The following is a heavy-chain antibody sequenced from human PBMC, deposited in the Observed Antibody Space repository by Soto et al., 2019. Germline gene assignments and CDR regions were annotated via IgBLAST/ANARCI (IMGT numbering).Heavy chain of an antibody. V-gene: IGHV4-39*07. D-gene: IGHD5-18*01. J-gene: IGHJ4*02. CDR3: ARVSVDVDTAMADFDY. Sequence: SETLSLTCTVSGGSISSSSYYWGWIRQPPGKGLEWIGSIYYSGSTYYNPSLKSRVTISVDTSKNQFSLKLSSVTAADTAVYYCARVSVDVDTAMADFDYWGQGTLVSVSS. CDR1: GGSISSSSYY. CDR2: IYYSGST.